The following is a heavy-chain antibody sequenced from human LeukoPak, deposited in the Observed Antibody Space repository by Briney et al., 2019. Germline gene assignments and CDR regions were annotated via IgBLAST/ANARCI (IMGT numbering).Heavy chain of an antibody. Sequence: SETLSLTCAVSGGSISSSNWWSWVRQPPGKGLEWIGEIYYSGSTYYNPSLKSRVTISVDTSKNQFSLKLSSVTAADTAVYYCAREPFPRGYYGSGSYYNLYYFDYWGQGTLVTVSS. V-gene: IGHV4-4*02. D-gene: IGHD3-10*01. CDR3: AREPFPRGYYGSGSYYNLYYFDY. CDR1: GGSISSSNW. CDR2: IYYSGST. J-gene: IGHJ4*02.